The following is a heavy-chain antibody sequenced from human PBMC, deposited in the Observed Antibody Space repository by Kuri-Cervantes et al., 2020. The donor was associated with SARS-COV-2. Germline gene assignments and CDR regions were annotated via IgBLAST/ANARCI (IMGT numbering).Heavy chain of an antibody. D-gene: IGHD3-22*01. CDR2: ISYDGSNK. J-gene: IGHJ4*02. CDR1: GFTFSSYG. CDR3: AKEYYYDSSGSLDY. V-gene: IGHV3-30*18. Sequence: LSLTCAASGFTFSSYGMHWVRQAPGQGLEWVAVISYDGSNKYYADSVKGRFTISRDNSKNTLYLQMNSLRAEDTAVYYCAKEYYYDSSGSLDYWGQGTLVTVSS.